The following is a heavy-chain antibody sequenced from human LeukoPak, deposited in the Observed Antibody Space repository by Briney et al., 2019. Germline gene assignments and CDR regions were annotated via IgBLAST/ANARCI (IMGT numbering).Heavy chain of an antibody. V-gene: IGHV3-7*04. CDR2: IVQDGSDK. J-gene: IGHJ4*02. Sequence: PGGSLRLSCAASGFTFSNYWMSWVRRAPGRGLEWVANIVQDGSDKYYVDSVKGRFTISRDNARNSLYLQMNSLGAEDTAVYYCARIRGDGSTFDYWGQGTLVTVTS. D-gene: IGHD5-24*01. CDR1: GFTFSNYW. CDR3: ARIRGDGSTFDY.